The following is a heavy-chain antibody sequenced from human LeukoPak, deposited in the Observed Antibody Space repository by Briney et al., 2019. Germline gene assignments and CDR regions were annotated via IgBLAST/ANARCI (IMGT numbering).Heavy chain of an antibody. CDR1: GFTVSSNY. CDR2: ISYDGSNK. Sequence: GGSLRLSCAASGFTVSSNYMSWVRQAPGKGLEWVAVISYDGSNKYYADSVKGRFTISRDSSKNTLYLQMNSLRAEDTAVYYCAKDLVRDYPLIGYFQHWGQGTLVTVSS. J-gene: IGHJ1*01. CDR3: AKDLVRDYPLIGYFQH. V-gene: IGHV3-30*18. D-gene: IGHD4-11*01.